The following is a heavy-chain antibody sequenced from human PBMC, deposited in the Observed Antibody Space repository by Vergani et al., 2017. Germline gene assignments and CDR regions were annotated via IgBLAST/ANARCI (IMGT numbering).Heavy chain of an antibody. Sequence: EVQLLESGGGLVQPGGSLRLSCAASGFTFSSYAMSWVRQAPGXGLEWVSAISGSGGSTYYADSVKGRFTISRDNSKNTLYLQMNSLRAEDTAVYYCAKDRLSYYYDSSGYYGSFVYWGQGTLVTVSS. V-gene: IGHV3-23*01. CDR3: AKDRLSYYYDSSGYYGSFVY. CDR2: ISGSGGST. D-gene: IGHD3-22*01. J-gene: IGHJ4*02. CDR1: GFTFSSYA.